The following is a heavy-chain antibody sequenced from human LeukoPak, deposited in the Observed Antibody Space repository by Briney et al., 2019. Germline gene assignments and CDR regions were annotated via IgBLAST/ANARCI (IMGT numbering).Heavy chain of an antibody. J-gene: IGHJ4*02. CDR3: ARDAEPNGVCRALGY. V-gene: IGHV4-4*07. Sequence: SETLSLTCNVSGASISSYYWSWIRQPAGKGLEWIGRIFTSGSTNYNLSLNSRVTMSVDTSKNQFSLKLTSVTAADTAVYYCARDAEPNGVCRALGYWGQGTLVTVSS. D-gene: IGHD2-8*01. CDR1: GASISSYY. CDR2: IFTSGST.